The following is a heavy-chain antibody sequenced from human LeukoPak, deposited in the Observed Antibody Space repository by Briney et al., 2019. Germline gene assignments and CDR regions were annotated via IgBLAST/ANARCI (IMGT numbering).Heavy chain of an antibody. Sequence: PGRSLRLSCAASGFTFSSYAMHWVRQAPGKGLEWVAVISYDGSSKYYADSVKGRFTISRDNSKNTVYLQMNSLGAEDTAIYYCAKDMQIAVAPFDYWGQGTLVTVSS. CDR1: GFTFSSYA. V-gene: IGHV3-30-3*01. D-gene: IGHD6-19*01. CDR2: ISYDGSSK. J-gene: IGHJ4*02. CDR3: AKDMQIAVAPFDY.